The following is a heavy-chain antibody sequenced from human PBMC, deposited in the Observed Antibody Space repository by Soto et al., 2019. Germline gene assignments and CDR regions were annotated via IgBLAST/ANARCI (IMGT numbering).Heavy chain of an antibody. CDR2: INPNGGIT. Sequence: KVSCPASGYTSTGYYRHWVRQAPGQGLEWMGWINPNGGITNNAQKFQGRVTMTRDTSISTAYMELSRLRPDDTAVYYCARDSGLYDFWSGYPQGSYYYGMDVWGQGTTVTVSS. D-gene: IGHD3-3*01. CDR3: ARDSGLYDFWSGYPQGSYYYGMDV. J-gene: IGHJ6*02. V-gene: IGHV1-2*02. CDR1: GYTSTGYY.